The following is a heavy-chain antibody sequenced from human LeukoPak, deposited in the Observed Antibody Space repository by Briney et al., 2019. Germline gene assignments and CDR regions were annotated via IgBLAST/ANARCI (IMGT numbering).Heavy chain of an antibody. CDR1: GFTFSSYS. CDR2: IGSSSSYI. Sequence: GGSLRLSCAASGFTFSSYSMNWVRQAPGKGLEWVSSIGSSSSYIYYADSAKGRFTISRDNAKNSLYLQMNSLRAEDTAVYYCARDSRELKLTGDARLVDYWGQGTLVTVSS. D-gene: IGHD7-27*01. V-gene: IGHV3-21*01. J-gene: IGHJ4*02. CDR3: ARDSRELKLTGDARLVDY.